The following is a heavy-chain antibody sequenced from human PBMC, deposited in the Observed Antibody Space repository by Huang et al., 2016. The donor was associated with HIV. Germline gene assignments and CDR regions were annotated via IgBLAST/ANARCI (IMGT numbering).Heavy chain of an antibody. CDR1: GFTFNEFG. Sequence: QVHLVESGGGVVRPGRSLGLSCSASGFTFNEFGMHWIRQDPGKGLEWVSGESCDGGNKFDKEAVGGGFTITRDNSRKMLFLQMSSLSFEDTAVYYCARESLRSTFTPVWYYFDSWGQGTWVTVSS. CDR2: ESCDGGNK. CDR3: ARESLRSTFTPVWYYFDS. D-gene: IGHD2-8*02. V-gene: IGHV3-30*03. J-gene: IGHJ4*02.